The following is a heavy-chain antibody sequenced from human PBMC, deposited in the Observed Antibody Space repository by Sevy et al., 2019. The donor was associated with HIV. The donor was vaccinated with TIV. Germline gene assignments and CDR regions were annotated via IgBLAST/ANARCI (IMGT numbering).Heavy chain of an antibody. Sequence: GESLKISCKGSGYIFSNYWIGWVRQMPGKGLEFMGIIYPPDSDTRYSPSFQGQVTISADKSISTAYLQWSSLKASDTAMYYCARLTRGVVRGCFDPWGQGTLVTVSS. CDR2: IYPPDSDT. CDR1: GYIFSNYW. D-gene: IGHD3-10*01. J-gene: IGHJ5*02. V-gene: IGHV5-51*01. CDR3: ARLTRGVVRGCFDP.